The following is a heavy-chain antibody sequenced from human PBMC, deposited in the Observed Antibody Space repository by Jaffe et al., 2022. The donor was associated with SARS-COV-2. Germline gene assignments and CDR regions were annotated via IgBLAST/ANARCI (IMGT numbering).Heavy chain of an antibody. J-gene: IGHJ5*02. CDR2: IWYDGSNK. CDR3: AGQEGLLFDP. CDR1: GFTFSSYG. V-gene: IGHV3-33*01. Sequence: QVQLVESGGGVVQPGRSLRLSCAASGFTFSSYGMHWVRQAPGKGLEWVAVIWYDGSNKYYADSVKGRFTISRDNSKNTLYLQMNSLRAEDTAVYYCAGQEGLLFDPWGQGTLVTVSS.